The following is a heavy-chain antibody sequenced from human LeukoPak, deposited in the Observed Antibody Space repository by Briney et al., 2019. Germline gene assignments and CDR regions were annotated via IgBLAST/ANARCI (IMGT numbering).Heavy chain of an antibody. CDR1: GFTFSTYW. CDR2: ISPDGSSR. D-gene: IGHD2-21*02. CDR3: ARDGGLLPDN. J-gene: IGHJ4*02. V-gene: IGHV3-74*01. Sequence: GGSLRLSCAASGFTFSTYWMHWVRQPPGKGLVWVSRISPDGSSRSYADSVKGRFIISRDNAKNTLSLQMNSLTAEDTAVYYCARDGGLLPDNWGKGTLVTVSS.